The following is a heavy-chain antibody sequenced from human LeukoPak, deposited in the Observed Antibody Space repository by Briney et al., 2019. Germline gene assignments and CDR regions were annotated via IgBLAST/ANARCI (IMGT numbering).Heavy chain of an antibody. Sequence: MSGGSLRLSCAASGFNFSSYSMNWVRQAPGKGLEWVSSISSSSSFRYYADSVKGRFTISRDNAKNSLYLQMNSLRAEDTAVYYCARDQYYDFWSGPRAGGYYYYYMDVWGKGATVTVSS. J-gene: IGHJ6*03. V-gene: IGHV3-21*01. D-gene: IGHD3-3*01. CDR3: ARDQYYDFWSGPRAGGYYYYYMDV. CDR2: ISSSSSFR. CDR1: GFNFSSYS.